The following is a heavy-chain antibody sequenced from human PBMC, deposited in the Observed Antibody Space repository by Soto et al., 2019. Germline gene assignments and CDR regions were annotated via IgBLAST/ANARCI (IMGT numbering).Heavy chain of an antibody. D-gene: IGHD6-13*01. CDR2: IPNTENKK. Sequence: QVHLEESGGGVVQPGTSLRLSCVASGFTFSSYGMHWVRQAPGKGLEWVAVIPNTENKKYYADSVKGRFTISRDNSQNTLFLQMDSLISEDTAMYYCARTAGGRVRGALDIWGQWTMVTVS. CDR3: ARTAGGRVRGALDI. J-gene: IGHJ3*02. CDR1: GFTFSSYG. V-gene: IGHV3-30-3*01.